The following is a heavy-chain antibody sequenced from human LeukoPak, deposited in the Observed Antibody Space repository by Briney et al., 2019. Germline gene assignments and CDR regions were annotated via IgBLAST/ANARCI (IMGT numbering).Heavy chain of an antibody. J-gene: IGHJ1*01. CDR2: INSDGSST. CDR3: ARASSCGGDCSSSYFHH. D-gene: IGHD2-21*02. V-gene: IGHV3-74*01. CDR1: GFTFSRYW. Sequence: GGSLRLSCAASGFTFSRYWMHWVRQVPGKGLVWVSRINSDGSSTTYAVSVKGRFTISRDNSKNTVYLQINSLSAEDTAGYYCARASSCGGDCSSSYFHHWGQRTLVTVSS.